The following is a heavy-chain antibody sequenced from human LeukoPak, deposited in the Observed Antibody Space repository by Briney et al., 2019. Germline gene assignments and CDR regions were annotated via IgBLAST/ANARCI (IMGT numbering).Heavy chain of an antibody. CDR1: GFTFRSYG. CDR3: ARDGEVYCSSTSCYQFDP. J-gene: IGHJ5*02. CDR2: IWYDGGNK. Sequence: GGSLRLSCAASGFTFRSYGMHWVRQAPGKGLEWVAVIWYDGGNKYYADSVKGRFTISRDNSKNTRYLQMNSLRAEETAVCYCARDGEVYCSSTSCYQFDPWGQGTLVTVSS. D-gene: IGHD2-2*01. V-gene: IGHV3-33*01.